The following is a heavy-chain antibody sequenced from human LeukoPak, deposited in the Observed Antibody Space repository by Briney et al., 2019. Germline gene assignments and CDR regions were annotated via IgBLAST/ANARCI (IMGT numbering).Heavy chain of an antibody. D-gene: IGHD1-26*01. V-gene: IGHV4-30-4*08. J-gene: IGHJ4*02. CDR2: IYYSGST. CDR1: GGSISSGDYY. Sequence: SQTLSLTCTVSGGSISSGDYYWSWIRQPPGKGLEWIGYIYYSGSTYYNPSLKSRVTISVDTSKNQFSLKLSSVTAADTAVYHCARGRVGATYDFDYWGQGTLVTVSS. CDR3: ARGRVGATYDFDY.